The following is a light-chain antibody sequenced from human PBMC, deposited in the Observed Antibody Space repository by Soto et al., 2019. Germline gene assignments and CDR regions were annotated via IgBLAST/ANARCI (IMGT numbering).Light chain of an antibody. V-gene: IGKV3-20*01. CDR3: QQYGSSPRK. CDR2: GAS. CDR1: QSVSTSS. J-gene: IGKJ1*01. Sequence: EIGLTQSPGTLSLSPGAIATLSCSASQSVSTSSLAWYQQKGGQAPRLLIHGASSRATGIPDRFSGSGSGTDFTLTISRLEPEDFAVYYCQQYGSSPRKCGQGTKGDIK.